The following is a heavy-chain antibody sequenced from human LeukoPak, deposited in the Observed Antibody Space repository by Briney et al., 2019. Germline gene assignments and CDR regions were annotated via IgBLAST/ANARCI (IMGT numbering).Heavy chain of an antibody. V-gene: IGHV3-30*18. Sequence: PGGSLRLSCAPSGFTFSSYVMHGVGQAPAKGLEWVAVISYDGSNKYYADSVKGRFTISRDNSKNTLYLQMNSLRAEDTAVYYCAKALSSGFDYWGQGTLVTVSS. D-gene: IGHD6-19*01. CDR2: ISYDGSNK. CDR1: GFTFSSYV. J-gene: IGHJ4*02. CDR3: AKALSSGFDY.